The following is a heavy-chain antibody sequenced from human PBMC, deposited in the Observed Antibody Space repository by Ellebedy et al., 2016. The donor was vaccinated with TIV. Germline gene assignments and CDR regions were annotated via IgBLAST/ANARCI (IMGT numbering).Heavy chain of an antibody. CDR1: GYTFTTYG. V-gene: IGHV1-18*01. J-gene: IGHJ4*02. D-gene: IGHD4-23*01. Sequence: ASVKVSCXASGYTFTTYGISWMRQAPGQGLEWMGWISTFSGNTNYAQKFQGRVTMTTDTSTTTSYMEMRNLVSDDTAVYYCARVMTGNSPYYWGQGTLVTASS. CDR2: ISTFSGNT. CDR3: ARVMTGNSPYY.